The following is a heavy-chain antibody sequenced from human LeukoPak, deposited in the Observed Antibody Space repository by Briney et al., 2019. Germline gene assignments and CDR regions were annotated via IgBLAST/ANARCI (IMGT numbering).Heavy chain of an antibody. CDR2: INTNTGNP. J-gene: IGHJ4*02. CDR1: GYTFTSYA. Sequence: ASVKVSCKASGYTFTSYAMNWVRQAPGQGLEWMGWINTNTGNPTYAQGFTGRFVFSLDTSVSTAYLQISSLKAEDTAVYYCARGKIPRRCSYGNLPGYWGQGTLVTVSS. V-gene: IGHV7-4-1*02. CDR3: ARGKIPRRCSYGNLPGY. D-gene: IGHD5-18*01.